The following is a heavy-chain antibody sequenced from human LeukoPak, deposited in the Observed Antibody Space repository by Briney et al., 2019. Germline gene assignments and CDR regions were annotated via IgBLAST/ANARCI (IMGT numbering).Heavy chain of an antibody. V-gene: IGHV4-30-2*01. CDR3: ARWTACFDY. CDR2: IYHSGST. CDR1: GGSISSGGYS. J-gene: IGHJ4*02. D-gene: IGHD3/OR15-3a*01. Sequence: SQTLSLTCAVSGGSISSGGYSWSWIRQPPGKGLEWIGYIYHSGSTYYNPSLKSRVTISVDRSKNQFSLKLSSVTAADTAMYYCARWTACFDYWGQGTLVTVSS.